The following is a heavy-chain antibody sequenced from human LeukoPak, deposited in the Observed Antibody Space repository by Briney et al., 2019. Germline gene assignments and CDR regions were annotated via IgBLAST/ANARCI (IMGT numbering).Heavy chain of an antibody. V-gene: IGHV3-7*01. CDR1: GFTFSSYW. CDR2: IKQDGSEK. CDR3: ARGSRVNYYYMDV. Sequence: GGSLRLSYAASGFTFSSYWMSWVRQAPGKGLEWVANIKQDGSEKYYVDSVKGRFTISRDNAKNSLYLQMNSLRAEDTAVYYCARGSRVNYYYMDVWGKGTTVTVSS. J-gene: IGHJ6*03. D-gene: IGHD4-23*01.